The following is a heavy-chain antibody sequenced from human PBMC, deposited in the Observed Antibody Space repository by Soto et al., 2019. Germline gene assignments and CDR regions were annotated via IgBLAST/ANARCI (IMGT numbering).Heavy chain of an antibody. Sequence: QVQLVQSGAEVKKPGASVKVFCKASGYTFTSYDINWVRQATGQGLEWMGWMNPNSGTTGYAQKFQGRVTMTRNTSITTAYMELSSLRSEDTAVYYCAREISGSYRFDYWGQGTLVTVSS. V-gene: IGHV1-8*01. D-gene: IGHD1-26*01. J-gene: IGHJ4*02. CDR1: GYTFTSYD. CDR2: MNPNSGTT. CDR3: AREISGSYRFDY.